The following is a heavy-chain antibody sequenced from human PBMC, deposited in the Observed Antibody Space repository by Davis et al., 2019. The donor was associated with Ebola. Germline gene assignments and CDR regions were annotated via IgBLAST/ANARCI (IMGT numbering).Heavy chain of an antibody. D-gene: IGHD4-17*01. V-gene: IGHV3-21*01. CDR1: GFTFSSYG. J-gene: IGHJ4*02. Sequence: GESLKISCAASGFTFSSYGMNWVRQAPGKGLEWVSSISSSSSYIYYADSVKGRFTISRDNAKNSLYLQMNSLRAEDTAVYYCARGATVTTSYFDYWGQGTLVTVSS. CDR3: ARGATVTTSYFDY. CDR2: ISSSSSYI.